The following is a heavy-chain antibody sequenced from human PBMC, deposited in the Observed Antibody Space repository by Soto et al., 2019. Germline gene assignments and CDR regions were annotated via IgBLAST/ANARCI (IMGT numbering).Heavy chain of an antibody. Sequence: QVHLLQSGAELKRPGSSVKVSCKASGETFSTFAITWVRQAPGHGPEWMGGIIPLFGTAHYARRFEDRVTMTADESTSTAYMELRSLTSEDTAIYYCARGSPCSTTTCSLNEVWFDPWGQGTLVTVST. V-gene: IGHV1-69*01. J-gene: IGHJ5*02. CDR1: GETFSTFA. D-gene: IGHD1-1*01. CDR3: ARGSPCSTTTCSLNEVWFDP. CDR2: IIPLFGTA.